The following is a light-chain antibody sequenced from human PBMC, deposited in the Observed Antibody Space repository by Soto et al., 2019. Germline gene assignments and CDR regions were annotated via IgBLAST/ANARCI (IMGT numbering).Light chain of an antibody. CDR3: QQANSFPLT. V-gene: IGKV1D-12*01. Sequence: DIQVTQSPSSVSASVGDRVTITCRASQDINNWLAWYQQKPGKTPKLLIYTSSNLQSGVPSRFSGSGSGTDFTLTISSLQPEDFATYYCQQANSFPLTFGGGTKVEIK. J-gene: IGKJ4*01. CDR1: QDINNW. CDR2: TSS.